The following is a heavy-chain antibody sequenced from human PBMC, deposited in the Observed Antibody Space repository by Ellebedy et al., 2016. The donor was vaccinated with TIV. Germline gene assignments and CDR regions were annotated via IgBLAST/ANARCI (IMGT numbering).Heavy chain of an antibody. CDR1: GFPFSSYW. J-gene: IGHJ3*02. CDR3: ARGAKDAFDI. CDR2: IHSDGSST. Sequence: GESLKISCAASGFPFSSYWMHWVRQAPGKGLVWVALIHSDGSSTSYADSVKGRFTISRDNAKNTLYLQMNSLRAEETAVYYCARGAKDAFDIWGQGTMVTVSS. V-gene: IGHV3-74*01.